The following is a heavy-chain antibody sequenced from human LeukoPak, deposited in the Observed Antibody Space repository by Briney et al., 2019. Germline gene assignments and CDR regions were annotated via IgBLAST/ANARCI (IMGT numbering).Heavy chain of an antibody. CDR1: GFTFSNYG. CDR2: ISNSGDAT. Sequence: GRSLRLSCAASGFTFSNYGMHWVRQAPGQGLEWVSTISNSGDATFYADAVKGRFTISRDNSKNTLYLQMYSLRAEDTAIYYCAKAPPYTKYFDYWGQGTLLTVSS. D-gene: IGHD1-1*01. J-gene: IGHJ4*02. CDR3: AKAPPYTKYFDY. V-gene: IGHV3-23*01.